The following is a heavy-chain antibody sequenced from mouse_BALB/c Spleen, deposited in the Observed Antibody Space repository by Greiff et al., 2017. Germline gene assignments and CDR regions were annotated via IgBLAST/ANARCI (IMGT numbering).Heavy chain of an antibody. V-gene: IGHV5-17*02. CDR3: ARSGATRTWFAY. CDR1: GFTFSSFG. CDR2: ISSGSSTI. Sequence: EVKLVESGGGLVQPGGSRKLSCAASGFTFSSFGMHWVRQAPEKGLEWVAYISSGSSTIYYADTVKGRFTISRDNPKNTLFLQMTSLRSEDTAMYYCARSGATRTWFAYWGQGTLVTVSA. J-gene: IGHJ3*01. D-gene: IGHD3-1*01.